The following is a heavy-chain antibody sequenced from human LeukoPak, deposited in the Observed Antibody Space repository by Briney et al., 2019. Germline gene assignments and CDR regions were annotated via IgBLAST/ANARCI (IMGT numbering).Heavy chain of an antibody. J-gene: IGHJ4*02. CDR2: ISGSGDRT. Sequence: GGSLRLSCAASGIIFGSYAMSWVRQAPGKGLEWVSGISGSGDRTSYADSVKGRFTISRDNSKNALYLQMNGLRVEDTAVYYCAKDRGALVDTGTLNYWGRGNLVTVSS. CDR3: AKDRGALVDTGTLNY. V-gene: IGHV3-23*01. D-gene: IGHD5-18*01. CDR1: GIIFGSYA.